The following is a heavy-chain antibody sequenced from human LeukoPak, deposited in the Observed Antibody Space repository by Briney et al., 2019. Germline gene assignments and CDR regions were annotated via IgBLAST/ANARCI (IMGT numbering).Heavy chain of an antibody. D-gene: IGHD3-22*01. CDR2: IKSKTDGGTT. CDR1: GFTFSNAW. V-gene: IGHV3-15*01. J-gene: IGHJ1*01. Sequence: PGGSLRLSCAASGFTFSNAWMSWVRQAPGKGLEWVGRIKSKTDGGTTDYAAPVKGRFTISRDDSKNTLYLQMNSLKTEDTAVYYCTTLSRQYYYDSSGYPSRYFQHWGQGTLVTVSS. CDR3: TTLSRQYYYDSSGYPSRYFQH.